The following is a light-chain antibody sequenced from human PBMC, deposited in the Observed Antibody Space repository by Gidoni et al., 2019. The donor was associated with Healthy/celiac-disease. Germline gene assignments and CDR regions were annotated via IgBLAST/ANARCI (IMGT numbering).Light chain of an antibody. CDR2: DAS. CDR1: QSVSSY. J-gene: IGKJ2*01. V-gene: IGKV3-11*01. CDR3: QQRSNWPPQYT. Sequence: IVLTQSPATLSLSPGERATLSCRASQSVSSYLAWYQQKPGQAPRLLIYDASNRATGIPARFSGSGSGTDFTLTISSLEPEDFAVYYCQQRSNWPPQYTFXXXTKLEIK.